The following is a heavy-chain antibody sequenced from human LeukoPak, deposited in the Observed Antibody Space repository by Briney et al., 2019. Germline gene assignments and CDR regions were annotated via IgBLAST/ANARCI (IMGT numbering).Heavy chain of an antibody. V-gene: IGHV3-11*04. CDR1: GFTFSDYY. CDR2: ISSSGSTI. CDR3: ARYYYDSSGYYYPLDY. Sequence: GGSLRLSCAASGFTFSDYYMSWIRQAPWKGLEWVSYISSSGSTIYYADSVKGRFTISRDNAKNSLYLQMNSLRAEDTAVYYCARYYYDSSGYYYPLDYWGQGTLVTVSS. D-gene: IGHD3-22*01. J-gene: IGHJ4*02.